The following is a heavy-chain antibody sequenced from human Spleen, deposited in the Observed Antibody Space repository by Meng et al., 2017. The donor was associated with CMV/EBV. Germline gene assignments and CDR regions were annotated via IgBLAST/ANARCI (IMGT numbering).Heavy chain of an antibody. CDR2: IKSNTDGGTA. CDR3: ITAGGS. V-gene: IGHV3-15*01. Sequence: SLSLSFAASGFTFNNAWMSWVRQAPGKGLEWVGRIKSNTDGGTADYAAPVKGRFNITREDSKNTLYLQMNSLKTEDTAVYYCITAGGSWGQGTLVTVSS. CDR1: GFTFNNAW. J-gene: IGHJ5*02.